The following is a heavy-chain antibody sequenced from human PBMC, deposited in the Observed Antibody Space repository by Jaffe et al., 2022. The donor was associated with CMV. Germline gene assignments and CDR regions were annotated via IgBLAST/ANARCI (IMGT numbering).Heavy chain of an antibody. CDR1: GFTFSSYS. J-gene: IGHJ6*02. CDR2: ISSSSSYI. CDR3: ARGSGRGLWFGELFTPTDYYYYYGMDV. Sequence: EVQLVESGGGLVKPGGSLRLSCAASGFTFSSYSMNWVRQAPGKGLEWVSSISSSSSYIYYADSVKGRFTISRDNAKNSLYLQMNSLRAEDTAVYYCARGSGRGLWFGELFTPTDYYYYYGMDVWGQGTTVTVSS. V-gene: IGHV3-21*01. D-gene: IGHD3-10*01.